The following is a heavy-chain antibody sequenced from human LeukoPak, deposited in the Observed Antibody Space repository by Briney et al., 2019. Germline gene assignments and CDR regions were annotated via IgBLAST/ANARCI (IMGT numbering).Heavy chain of an antibody. CDR2: IYYSGSS. V-gene: IGHV4-34*01. Sequence: SETLSLTCAVYGGSFSGYYWGWIRQPPGKGLEWIGSIYYSGSSYYNPSLKSRVTISVDTSKNQFSLKLSSVTAADTAVYYCARRAHNSVYFDYWGQGTLVTVSS. J-gene: IGHJ4*02. CDR3: ARRAHNSVYFDY. D-gene: IGHD5-24*01. CDR1: GGSFSGYY.